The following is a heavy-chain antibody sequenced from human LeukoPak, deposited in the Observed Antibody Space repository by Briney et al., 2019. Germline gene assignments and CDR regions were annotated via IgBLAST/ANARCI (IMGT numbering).Heavy chain of an antibody. Sequence: GGSLRLSCAASGFTFNNYAMSWVRQAPGKGLEWVSAISSSGDITFYADSVKGRFPISRDNSRYTLYLQMNSLRAEDAAVYYCARDLDGYIDYWGQGTLVTVSS. CDR1: GFTFNNYA. D-gene: IGHD5-24*01. V-gene: IGHV3-23*01. CDR3: ARDLDGYIDY. CDR2: ISSSGDIT. J-gene: IGHJ4*02.